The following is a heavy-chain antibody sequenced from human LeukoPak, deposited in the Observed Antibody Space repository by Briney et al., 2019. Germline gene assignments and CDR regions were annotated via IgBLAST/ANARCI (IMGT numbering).Heavy chain of an antibody. D-gene: IGHD1-26*01. J-gene: IGHJ4*02. Sequence: GGSLRLSCEASGFTFSSYWMSWVRQAPGKGLEWVATIRDDGGEIYYVDSVKGRFTISRDNAKSSLFLQMNSLRAEDAAVYYCARDKPRGSYYGSIFDSWGQGTLDSVSS. V-gene: IGHV3-7*01. CDR3: ARDKPRGSYYGSIFDS. CDR2: IRDDGGEI. CDR1: GFTFSSYW.